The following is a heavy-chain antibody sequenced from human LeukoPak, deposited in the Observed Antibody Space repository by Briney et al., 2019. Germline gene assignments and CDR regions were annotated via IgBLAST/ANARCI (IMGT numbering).Heavy chain of an antibody. V-gene: IGHV3-21*01. CDR2: ISSSSSYI. D-gene: IGHD3-22*01. CDR3: ARDRHLYDSSGSPYYYYYYMDV. Sequence: SGGGLVKPGGSLRLSCAASGFAFSSYSMNWVRQAPGKGLEWVSSISSSSSYIYYADSVKGRFTISRDNAKNSLYLQMNSLRAEDTAVYYCARDRHLYDSSGSPYYYYYYMDVWGKGTTVTVSS. CDR1: GFAFSSYS. J-gene: IGHJ6*03.